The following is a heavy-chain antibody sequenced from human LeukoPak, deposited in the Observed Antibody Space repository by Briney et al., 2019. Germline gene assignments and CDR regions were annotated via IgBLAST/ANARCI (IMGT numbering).Heavy chain of an antibody. V-gene: IGHV3-33*01. CDR2: IWYDGSNK. CDR1: GFTFSSYG. D-gene: IGHD5-18*01. Sequence: GGSLRLSCAASGFTFSSYGMHWVRQAPGKGLEWVAVIWYDGSNKYYADSVKGRFTISRDNSKNTLYPQMNSLRAEDTAVYYCARDHTRPLDTAMVYGWFDPWGQGTLVTVSS. J-gene: IGHJ5*02. CDR3: ARDHTRPLDTAMVYGWFDP.